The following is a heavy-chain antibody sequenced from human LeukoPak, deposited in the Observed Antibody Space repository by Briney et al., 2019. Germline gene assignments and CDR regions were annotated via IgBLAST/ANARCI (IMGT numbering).Heavy chain of an antibody. J-gene: IGHJ3*02. CDR3: ARESSGWYGGAFDI. D-gene: IGHD6-19*01. V-gene: IGHV3-13*01. CDR1: GFTFSSYD. CDR2: IGTAGDT. Sequence: TGGSLRLSCAASGFTFSSYDMHWVRQATGKGLEWVSAIGTAGDTYYPGSVKGRFTISRENAKNSLYLQMNSLRAGDTAVYYCARESSGWYGGAFDIWGQGTMVTVSS.